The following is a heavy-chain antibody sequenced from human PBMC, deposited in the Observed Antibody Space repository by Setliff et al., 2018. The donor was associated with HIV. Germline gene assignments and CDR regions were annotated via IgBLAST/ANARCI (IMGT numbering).Heavy chain of an antibody. Sequence: GESLKISCNGSGYSFTSYWVAWVRQMPGKGLEWMGIIYPDDSDTRYSPSFQDQVTISVDKSISTAYLQWSSLKASDTAMYYCARTIASRPKYYYYAMDFWGQGTTVTVSS. D-gene: IGHD6-6*01. CDR2: IYPDDSDT. CDR1: GYSFTSYW. V-gene: IGHV5-51*01. J-gene: IGHJ6*02. CDR3: ARTIASRPKYYYYAMDF.